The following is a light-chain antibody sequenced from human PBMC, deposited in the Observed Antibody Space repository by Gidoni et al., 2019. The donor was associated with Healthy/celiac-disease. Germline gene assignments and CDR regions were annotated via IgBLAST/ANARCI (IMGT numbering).Light chain of an antibody. J-gene: IGKJ4*01. Sequence: IQMTQSPSSLSASVGDRVTITCRASQSISSYLNWYQQKPGKAPKLLIDAASRLQSGVPSRFSGSGSGTDFTLTISSLQPEDFATYYCQQSYSTPSTFGGGTKVEIK. CDR2: AAS. CDR3: QQSYSTPST. CDR1: QSISSY. V-gene: IGKV1-39*01.